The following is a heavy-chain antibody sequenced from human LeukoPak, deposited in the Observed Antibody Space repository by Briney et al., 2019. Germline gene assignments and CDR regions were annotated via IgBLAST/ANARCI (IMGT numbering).Heavy chain of an antibody. CDR2: IFYSGST. CDR1: GGSISTSNYY. CDR3: AKSNGYGLVDI. Sequence: SETLSLTCTVSGGSISTSNYYWGWIRQPPGKGLEWIGNIFYSGSTYYSPSLKSRVTISLDTSRNQFSLKLNSVTAADTAVYYCAKSNGYGLVDIWGXGTMVTVSS. V-gene: IGHV4-39*07. J-gene: IGHJ3*02. D-gene: IGHD3-10*01.